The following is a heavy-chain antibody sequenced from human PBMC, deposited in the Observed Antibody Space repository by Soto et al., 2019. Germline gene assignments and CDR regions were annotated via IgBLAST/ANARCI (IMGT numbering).Heavy chain of an antibody. CDR2: ISGSGGST. J-gene: IGHJ3*02. CDR3: ANAGATITFDI. D-gene: IGHD1-26*01. Sequence: ETLRLSCAASGFTFSSYAMSWVRQAPGKGLEWVSAISGSGGSTYYADSVKGRFTISRDNSKNTLYLQMNSLRAEDTAVYYCANAGATITFDIWGQGTMVTVSS. V-gene: IGHV3-23*01. CDR1: GFTFSSYA.